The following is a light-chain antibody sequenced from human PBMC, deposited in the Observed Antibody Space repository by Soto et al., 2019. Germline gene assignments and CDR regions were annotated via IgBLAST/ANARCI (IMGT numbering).Light chain of an antibody. CDR1: SSDVGSYNR. Sequence: QSALTQPPSVSGSPGQSVTISCTGTSSDVGSYNRVSWYQQPPGTAPKLMIYQVNNRPSGVPDRFSGSKSGNTASLTISGLQAEDEADYYCSSYTSSSTGVFGGGTKVTVL. CDR2: QVN. CDR3: SSYTSSSTGV. J-gene: IGLJ3*02. V-gene: IGLV2-18*02.